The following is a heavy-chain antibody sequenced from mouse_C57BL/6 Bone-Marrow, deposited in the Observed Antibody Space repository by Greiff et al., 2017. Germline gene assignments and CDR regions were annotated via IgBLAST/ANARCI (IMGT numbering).Heavy chain of an antibody. V-gene: IGHV1-55*01. J-gene: IGHJ2*01. CDR2: IYPGSGST. CDR1: GYTFTSYW. D-gene: IGHD3-2*02. Sequence: QVQLQQPGAELVKPGASVKMSCKASGYTFTSYWITWVKQRPGQGLEWIGDIYPGSGSTNYNEKFKSKATLTVDTSSSTAYMQLSSLTSEDSAVXYCARSRRTAQASFDYWGQGTTLTVSS. CDR3: ARSRRTAQASFDY.